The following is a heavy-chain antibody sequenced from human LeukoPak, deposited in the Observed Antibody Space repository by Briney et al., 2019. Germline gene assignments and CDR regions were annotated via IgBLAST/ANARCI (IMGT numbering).Heavy chain of an antibody. CDR2: IYYSGST. J-gene: IGHJ4*02. CDR3: ARHPWDGYNWNYFDY. CDR1: GGSISSYY. V-gene: IGHV4-59*08. Sequence: SETLSLTCTVSGGSISSYYWSWIRQPPGKGLEWIGYIYYSGSTNYNPSLKSRVTISVDTSKNQFSLKLSSVTAADTAVYYCARHPWDGYNWNYFDYWGQGTLVTVSS. D-gene: IGHD5-24*01.